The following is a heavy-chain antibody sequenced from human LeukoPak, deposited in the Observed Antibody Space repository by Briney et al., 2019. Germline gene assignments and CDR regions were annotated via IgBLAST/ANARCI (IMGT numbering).Heavy chain of an antibody. D-gene: IGHD4-23*01. CDR2: IYYSGST. J-gene: IGHJ4*02. CDR1: GGSISSYY. CDR3: ARRSSYGGVDY. Sequence: KASETLSLTCTVSGGSISSYYWSWIRQPPGKGLEWIGYIYYSGSTNYNPSLKSRVAISVDTSKNQFSLKLSSVTAADTAVYYCARRSSYGGVDYWGQGTLVTVSS. V-gene: IGHV4-59*08.